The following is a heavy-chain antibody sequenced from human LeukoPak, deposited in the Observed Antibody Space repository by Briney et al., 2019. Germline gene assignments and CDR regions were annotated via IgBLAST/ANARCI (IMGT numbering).Heavy chain of an antibody. Sequence: SETLSLTCAVYGGSFRGYYWSWIRQPPGKGLEGSGEINHSGSTNYNPSLKSRVAISVDTSKNQFSLKLSSVTAADTAVYYCARGHILRYFDRGWFDPWGQGTLVTVSS. CDR1: GGSFRGYY. J-gene: IGHJ5*02. V-gene: IGHV4-34*01. CDR2: INHSGST. D-gene: IGHD3-9*01. CDR3: ARGHILRYFDRGWFDP.